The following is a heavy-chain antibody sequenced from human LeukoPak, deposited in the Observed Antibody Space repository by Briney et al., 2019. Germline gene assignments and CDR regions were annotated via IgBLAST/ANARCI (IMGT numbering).Heavy chain of an antibody. D-gene: IGHD4-17*01. CDR2: IYYSGGT. V-gene: IGHV4-59*12. Sequence: PSETLSLTCTVSGGSISSYYWSWLRQPPGKGLECIGYIYYSGGTNYNPSLKSRVTISVDTSKNQFSLKLSSVTAADTAVYYCARVSTTYGDYGRPLADWFDPWGQGTLVTVSS. J-gene: IGHJ5*02. CDR3: ARVSTTYGDYGRPLADWFDP. CDR1: GGSISSYY.